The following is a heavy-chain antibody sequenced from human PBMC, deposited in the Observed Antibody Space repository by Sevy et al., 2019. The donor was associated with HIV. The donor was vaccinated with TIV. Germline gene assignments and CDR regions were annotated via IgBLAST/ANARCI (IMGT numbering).Heavy chain of an antibody. D-gene: IGHD6-19*01. J-gene: IGHJ4*02. Sequence: ASVKVSCKASGYTFTSYGISWVRQAPGQGLEWMGWISTYNDNTNYAQKLQGRVTMTTDTSTSTAYMELRSLTSDDTAMYYCARDSAPLWLVPGSFGYWGQGTLVTVSS. CDR3: ARDSAPLWLVPGSFGY. CDR1: GYTFTSYG. V-gene: IGHV1-18*01. CDR2: ISTYNDNT.